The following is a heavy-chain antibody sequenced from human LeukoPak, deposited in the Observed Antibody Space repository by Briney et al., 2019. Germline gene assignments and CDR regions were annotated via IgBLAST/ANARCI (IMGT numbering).Heavy chain of an antibody. Sequence: PGRSLRLSCAASGFTFSNYWMSWVRQAPGKGLEWVSAISGSGGSTYYADSVKGRFTISRDNSKNTLYLQMNSLRAEDTAVYYCAKDLTDYYDSSGDNDYWGQGTLVTVSS. D-gene: IGHD3-22*01. V-gene: IGHV3-23*01. CDR3: AKDLTDYYDSSGDNDY. J-gene: IGHJ4*02. CDR1: GFTFSNYW. CDR2: ISGSGGST.